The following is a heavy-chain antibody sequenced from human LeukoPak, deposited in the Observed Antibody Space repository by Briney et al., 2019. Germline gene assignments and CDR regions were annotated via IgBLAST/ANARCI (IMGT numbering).Heavy chain of an antibody. CDR1: GFTVSNDY. D-gene: IGHD2-15*01. Sequence: PGGALRLSCAASGFTVSNDYMSWVRQAPGRGLEWVSVIYGGGNIYYADSVKGRFTISRDKSKNTLFLQMNSLRAADKAVYYCARHRGDGATFRWYFDLWGRGTLVTVSS. CDR2: IYGGGNI. CDR3: ARHRGDGATFRWYFDL. J-gene: IGHJ2*01. V-gene: IGHV3-53*01.